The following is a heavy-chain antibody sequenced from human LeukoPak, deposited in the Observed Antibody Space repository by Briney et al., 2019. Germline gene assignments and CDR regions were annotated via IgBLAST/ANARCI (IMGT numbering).Heavy chain of an antibody. CDR3: AKDGVAADYGMDV. V-gene: IGHV3-21*04. Sequence: GGSLRLSCAASGSTFSSDSMNWVRQAPGKGLEWVSSISSSSSYIYYADSVKGRFTISRDNAKNSLYLQMNSLRAEDTALYYCAKDGVAADYGMDVWGQGTTVTVSS. CDR2: ISSSSSYI. D-gene: IGHD6-13*01. J-gene: IGHJ6*02. CDR1: GSTFSSDS.